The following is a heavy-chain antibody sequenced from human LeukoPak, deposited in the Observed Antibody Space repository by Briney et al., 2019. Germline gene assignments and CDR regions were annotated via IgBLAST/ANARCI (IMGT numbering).Heavy chain of an antibody. CDR3: AGLRGRPHAFDI. D-gene: IGHD5-12*01. Sequence: PSETLSLTCTVSGGSISSYYWSWIRQPPGKGLEWIGYIYYSGSTNYNPSLKSRATISVDTSKNQFSLKLSSVTAADTAVYYCAGLRGRPHAFDIWGQGTVVTVSS. J-gene: IGHJ3*02. CDR1: GGSISSYY. CDR2: IYYSGST. V-gene: IGHV4-59*01.